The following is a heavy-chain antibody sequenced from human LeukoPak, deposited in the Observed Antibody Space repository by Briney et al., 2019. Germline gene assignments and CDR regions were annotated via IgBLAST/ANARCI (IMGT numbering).Heavy chain of an antibody. V-gene: IGHV4-31*03. CDR3: ARVVRATHFDY. Sequence: PSETLSLTCTVSGGSISSGGYYWSWIRQHPGKGLEWIGYIYYSGSTYYNPSLKSRVTISVDTSKNQFSLKLSSVTAADTAVYYCARVVRATHFDYWGQGTLVTVSS. CDR2: IYYSGST. D-gene: IGHD1-26*01. J-gene: IGHJ4*02. CDR1: GGSISSGGYY.